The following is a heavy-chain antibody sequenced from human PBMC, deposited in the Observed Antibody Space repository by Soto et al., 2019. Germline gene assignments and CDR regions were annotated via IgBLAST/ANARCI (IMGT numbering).Heavy chain of an antibody. V-gene: IGHV4-39*01. CDR3: ARLADIVVVPAARGWFDP. CDR2: IYYSGST. D-gene: IGHD2-2*01. Sequence: PSETLSLTCTVSGGSISSSSYYWGWTRQPPGKGLEWIGSIYYSGSTYYNPSLKSRVTISVDTSKNQFSLKLSSVTAADTAVYYCARLADIVVVPAARGWFDPWGQGTLVTVSS. J-gene: IGHJ5*02. CDR1: GGSISSSSYY.